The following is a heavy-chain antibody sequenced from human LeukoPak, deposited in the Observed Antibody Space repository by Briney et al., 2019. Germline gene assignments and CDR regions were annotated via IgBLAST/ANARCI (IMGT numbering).Heavy chain of an antibody. CDR3: ARVVTGDYFDY. D-gene: IGHD2-21*02. J-gene: IGHJ4*02. Sequence: GGSLRLSCAASGFTVSSNYMSWVRQAPGKGLEWVSVIYSGGSTYYADSVKGRFTISRDNSKNPLYLQMNSLRAEDTAVYYCARVVTGDYFDYWGQGTLVTVSS. CDR2: IYSGGST. V-gene: IGHV3-53*01. CDR1: GFTVSSNY.